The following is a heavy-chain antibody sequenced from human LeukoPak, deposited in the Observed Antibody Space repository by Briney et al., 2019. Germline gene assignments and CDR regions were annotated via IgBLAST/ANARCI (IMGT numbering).Heavy chain of an antibody. CDR3: ARGYGLGSYYHH. V-gene: IGHV4-34*01. D-gene: IGHD3-10*01. CDR1: GGSFSGHY. CDR2: INHSGST. J-gene: IGHJ4*02. Sequence: SETLSLTCAVYGGSFSGHYWSWIRQPPGKGLEWIGEINHSGSTNYNPSLKSRVTISVDTSKNQFSLKLNSGTAADTAVYYCARGYGLGSYYHHWGQGTLVTVSS.